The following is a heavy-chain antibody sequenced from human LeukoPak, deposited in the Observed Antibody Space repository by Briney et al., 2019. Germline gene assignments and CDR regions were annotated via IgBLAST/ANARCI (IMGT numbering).Heavy chain of an antibody. D-gene: IGHD3-22*01. V-gene: IGHV1-18*01. Sequence: EASVKVSCKASGYTFTSYGISWVRQAPGQGLEWMGWISAHNGNTIYAQKLQGRVTMTTDTSTSTAYMELRSLRSDDTAVYYCARDLRYYDPSGYPWGQGTLVTVSS. J-gene: IGHJ5*02. CDR3: ARDLRYYDPSGYP. CDR1: GYTFTSYG. CDR2: ISAHNGNT.